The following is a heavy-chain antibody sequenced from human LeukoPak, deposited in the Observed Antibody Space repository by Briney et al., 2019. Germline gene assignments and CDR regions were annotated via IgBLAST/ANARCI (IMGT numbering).Heavy chain of an antibody. CDR3: ATTIVVVVAATRTDAFDI. Sequence: ASVKVSCKVSGYTLTELSMHWVRQAPGKGREWMGGFDPEDGETIYAQKLQGRVTMTEDTSTDRAYMELSSLRSEHTAVYYCATTIVVVVAATRTDAFDIWGQGTMVTVSS. CDR2: FDPEDGET. J-gene: IGHJ3*02. CDR1: GYTLTELS. D-gene: IGHD2-15*01. V-gene: IGHV1-24*01.